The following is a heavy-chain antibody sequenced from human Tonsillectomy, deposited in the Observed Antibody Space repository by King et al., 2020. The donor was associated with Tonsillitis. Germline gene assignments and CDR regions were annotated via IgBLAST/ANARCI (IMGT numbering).Heavy chain of an antibody. Sequence: VQLVESGGGLVQPGGSLRLSCAASGFTFSSYAMSWVRQAPGKGLEWVSAISGSGGSTYYADSVKGRFTISSDNSKNTLYLQMNSLRAEDTAVYYCAKVPKKTKYYDILTGYYSALDYWGQGTLVTVSS. CDR2: ISGSGGST. CDR1: GFTFSSYA. D-gene: IGHD3-9*01. V-gene: IGHV3-23*04. J-gene: IGHJ4*02. CDR3: AKVPKKTKYYDILTGYYSALDY.